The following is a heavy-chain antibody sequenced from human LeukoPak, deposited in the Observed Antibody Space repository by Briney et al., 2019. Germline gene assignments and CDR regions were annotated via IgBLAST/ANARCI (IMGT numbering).Heavy chain of an antibody. J-gene: IGHJ4*02. Sequence: PGRPLRLSCAASGFTFDDYAMHWVRQAPGKGLEWVSGISWNSGSIGYADSVKGRFTISRDNAKNSLYLQMNSLRAEDTALYYCAKGYYGGHDYWGQGTLVTVSS. CDR1: GFTFDDYA. V-gene: IGHV3-9*01. CDR3: AKGYYGGHDY. CDR2: ISWNSGSI. D-gene: IGHD3-3*01.